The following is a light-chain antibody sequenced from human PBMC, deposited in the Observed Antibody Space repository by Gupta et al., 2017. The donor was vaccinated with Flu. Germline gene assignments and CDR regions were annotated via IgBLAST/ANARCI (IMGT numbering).Light chain of an antibody. Sequence: VSGSPGQSITISCTGTSSDVGGYHYVSWYQQPPGKAPKLMIYEVSNRPSGVSNRFSGSKSGNTASLTISGLQAEDEADYYCSSYTSSSTVFGGGTKLTVL. J-gene: IGLJ2*01. CDR3: SSYTSSSTV. V-gene: IGLV2-14*01. CDR2: EVS. CDR1: SSDVGGYHY.